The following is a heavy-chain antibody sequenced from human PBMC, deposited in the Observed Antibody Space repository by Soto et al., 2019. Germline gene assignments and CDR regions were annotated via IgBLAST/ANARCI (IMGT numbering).Heavy chain of an antibody. CDR1: GFTFSSYA. CDR3: ARYIPGVRYYGMDV. J-gene: IGHJ6*02. V-gene: IGHV3-23*01. CDR2: IGESGTPT. D-gene: IGHD2-2*01. Sequence: EVQLLESGGGLVQPGGSLRLSCAASGFTFSSYAMKWVRQAPGKGLEWVSLIGESGTPTYYADSVKGRFTISRDNSGNTLFLEMYSLRAEDTVVYYCARYIPGVRYYGMDVWGRGTTVTVSS.